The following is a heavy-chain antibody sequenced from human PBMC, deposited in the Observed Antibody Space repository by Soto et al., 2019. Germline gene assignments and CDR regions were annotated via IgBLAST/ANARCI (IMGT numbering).Heavy chain of an antibody. CDR3: ARRITSSFDY. D-gene: IGHD1-20*01. V-gene: IGHV3-23*01. CDR2: ITGSGDYT. CDR1: GFTFSIYN. Sequence: EVQLLESGGGLVQPGGSLRLSCVASGFTFSIYNMNGVRQAPGKGLAWVSVITGSGDYTNYADSVKGRFTISRDNSKNTLYLQRNSLRAEDTAVYFCARRITSSFDYWGQGTLVTVSS. J-gene: IGHJ4*02.